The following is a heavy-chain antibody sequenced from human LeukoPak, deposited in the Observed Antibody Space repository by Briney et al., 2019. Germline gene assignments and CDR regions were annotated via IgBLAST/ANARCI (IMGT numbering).Heavy chain of an antibody. CDR2: IYSGGST. J-gene: IGHJ4*02. D-gene: IGHD6-13*01. V-gene: IGHV3-66*01. CDR1: GFTFSSYA. Sequence: GGSLRLSCAAPGFTFSSYAMHWVRQAPGKGLEWVSVIYSGGSTYYADSVKGRFTISRDNSKNTLYLQMNSLRAEDTAVYYCARGSSRFDYWGQGTLVTVSS. CDR3: ARGSSRFDY.